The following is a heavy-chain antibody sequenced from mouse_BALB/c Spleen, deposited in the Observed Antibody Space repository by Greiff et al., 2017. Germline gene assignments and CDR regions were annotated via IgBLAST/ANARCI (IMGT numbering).Heavy chain of an antibody. J-gene: IGHJ4*01. D-gene: IGHD1-2*01. CDR1: GYAFTNYL. CDR2: INPGSGGT. V-gene: IGHV1-54*01. Sequence: QLQQSGAELVRPGTSVKVSCKASGYAFTNYLIEWVKQRPGQGLEWIGVINPGSGGTNYNEKFKGKATLTADKSSSTAYMQLSSLPSDDSAVCFCARHYYGYAMDYWGQGTSVTVSA. CDR3: ARHYYGYAMDY.